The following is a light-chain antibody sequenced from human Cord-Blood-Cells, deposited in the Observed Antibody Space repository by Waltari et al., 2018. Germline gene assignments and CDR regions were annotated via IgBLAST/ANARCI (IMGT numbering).Light chain of an antibody. CDR3: SSYTSSSTLVV. Sequence: QSALTQPASAPGSPGQSITISCTGTTSDVGAYNYVSCYQQHPGKAPKLMIYDVSNRPSGVSNRFSGSKSGNTASLTISGLQAEDEADYYCSSYTSSSTLVVFGGGTKLTVL. CDR1: TSDVGAYNY. CDR2: DVS. J-gene: IGLJ2*01. V-gene: IGLV2-14*01.